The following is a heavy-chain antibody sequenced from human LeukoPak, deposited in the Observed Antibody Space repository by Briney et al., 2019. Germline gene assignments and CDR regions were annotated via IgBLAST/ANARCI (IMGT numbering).Heavy chain of an antibody. CDR2: IYTSGST. D-gene: IGHD3-10*01. Sequence: SQTLSLTSTVSGGSISSGSYYWSWTRQPAGKGLEWIGRIYTSGSTNYNPSLKSRVTISVDTFKNQFSLKLSSVTAADTAVYYCARAQYDYGSGSYYYYYYMDVWGKGTTVTVSS. CDR1: GGSISSGSYY. J-gene: IGHJ6*03. CDR3: ARAQYDYGSGSYYYYYYMDV. V-gene: IGHV4-61*02.